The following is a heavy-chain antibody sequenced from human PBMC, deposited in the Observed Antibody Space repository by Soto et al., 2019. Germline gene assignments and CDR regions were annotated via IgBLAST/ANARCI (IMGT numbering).Heavy chain of an antibody. J-gene: IGHJ4*02. Sequence: QVQVVESGGGLVKPGESLRLSCVASGFTFSDYYMSWIRQSPGKGLEWLSCISDSSNYIQYADSVKGRFTISRDNAKNSLFLQMNSLRAEDTAVYYCARVLGRNNNYGDRIADSWGQGTLVTVSS. CDR1: GFTFSDYY. CDR3: ARVLGRNNNYGDRIADS. CDR2: ISDSSNYI. V-gene: IGHV3-11*05. D-gene: IGHD4-17*01.